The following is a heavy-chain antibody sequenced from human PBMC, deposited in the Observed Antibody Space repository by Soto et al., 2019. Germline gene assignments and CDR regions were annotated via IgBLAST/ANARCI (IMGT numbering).Heavy chain of an antibody. CDR3: ARGGNQYSNTASGVGGFDF. CDR2: IYYSGST. CDR1: GGSVSSGSYY. V-gene: IGHV4-61*01. J-gene: IGHJ4*02. Sequence: SETLSLTCTVSGGSVSSGSYYWSWIRQPPGKGLEWIGYIYYSGSTNYNPSLKSRVTISVDTSKNQFSLNVNSLTTADTAVYFCARGGNQYSNTASGVGGFDFWGQGTLVTVSS. D-gene: IGHD2-2*01.